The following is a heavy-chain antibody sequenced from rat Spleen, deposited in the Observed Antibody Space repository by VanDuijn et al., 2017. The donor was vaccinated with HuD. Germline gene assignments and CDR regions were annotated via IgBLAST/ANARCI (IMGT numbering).Heavy chain of an antibody. CDR3: TRLYYSNWFAY. CDR2: ISHDGSST. CDR1: EFTFSDNY. Sequence: EVQLVESDGGLVQPGRSLKLSCAVSEFTFSDNYMAWVRQAPTKGLEWVATISHDGSSTYYRDPEKGRFTISRDNAKSTLYLQMDSLRSEDTATYYCTRLYYSNWFAYWGQGTLVTVSS. D-gene: IGHD1-1*01. V-gene: IGHV5-29*01. J-gene: IGHJ3*01.